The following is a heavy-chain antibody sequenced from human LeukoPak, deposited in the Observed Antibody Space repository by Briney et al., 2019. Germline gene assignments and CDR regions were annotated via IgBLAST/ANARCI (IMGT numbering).Heavy chain of an antibody. V-gene: IGHV4-61*02. CDR2: IYTSGST. J-gene: IGHJ5*02. D-gene: IGHD3-22*01. CDR1: GGSISSGSYY. Sequence: SETLSLTCTVSGGSISSGSYYWSWIRQPAGKGLEWIERIYTSGSTNYNPSLKSRVTISVDTSKNQFSLKLSSVTAADTAVYYSAREGQTYYYDSSGYYKNWFDPWGQGTLVTVSS. CDR3: AREGQTYYYDSSGYYKNWFDP.